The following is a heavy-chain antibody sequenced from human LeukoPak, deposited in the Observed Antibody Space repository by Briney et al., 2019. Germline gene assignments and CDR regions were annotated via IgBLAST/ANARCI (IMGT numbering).Heavy chain of an antibody. CDR1: GFTFSSYA. Sequence: GGSVRLSCAASGFTFSSYAMSWVRQAPGKGLEWVSAIIGSGGSTYYADSVKGRCTICRDNSKNTLYLNMNSLRAEDTAVYSCAKGGVYYDSSGSLDYFDYWGQGTLVTVSS. D-gene: IGHD3-22*01. V-gene: IGHV3-23*01. J-gene: IGHJ4*02. CDR2: IIGSGGST. CDR3: AKGGVYYDSSGSLDYFDY.